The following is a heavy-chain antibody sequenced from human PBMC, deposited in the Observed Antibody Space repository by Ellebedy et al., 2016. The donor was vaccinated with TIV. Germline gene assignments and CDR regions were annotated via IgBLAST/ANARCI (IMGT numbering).Heavy chain of an antibody. J-gene: IGHJ3*02. Sequence: GESLKISCAASGFTFSSYWMSWVRQAPGKGLEWVANIKQDGSEKYYVDSVKGRFTISRDNAKNSLYLQMNRLRAEDTAVYYCAREITAGRDAFDIWGQGTMVTVSS. CDR2: IKQDGSEK. D-gene: IGHD1-14*01. CDR1: GFTFSSYW. CDR3: AREITAGRDAFDI. V-gene: IGHV3-7*01.